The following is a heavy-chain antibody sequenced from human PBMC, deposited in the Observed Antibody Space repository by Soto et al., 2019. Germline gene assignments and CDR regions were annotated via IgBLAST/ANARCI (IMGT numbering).Heavy chain of an antibody. V-gene: IGHV4-59*01. CDR3: ARHLGELSEAP. CDR1: GGSISSYY. J-gene: IGHJ4*02. CDR2: IYYSGST. D-gene: IGHD3-16*02. Sequence: SETLSLTCTVSGGSISSYYWSWIRQPPGKGLEWIGYIYYSGSTNYNPSLKSRVTISVDTSKNQFSLKLSSVTAADTAVYYCARHLGELSEAPWGQGTLVTVSS.